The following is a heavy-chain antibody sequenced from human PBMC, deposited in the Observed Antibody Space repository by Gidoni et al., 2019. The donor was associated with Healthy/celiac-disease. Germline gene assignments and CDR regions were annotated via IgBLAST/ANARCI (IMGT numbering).Heavy chain of an antibody. CDR1: GYAISRGDY. CDR2: IYHSAST. Sequence: QVQLQESGQGLVKPSETLSLTCTVSGYAISRGDYWGWIRQPPGKGLEWIGNIYHSASTYYPPSLQSRVTISVDTSKNQFSLKLISVTAADTAVYSCARDKSGYTYGYRYGMDVWGQGTTVTVSS. V-gene: IGHV4-38-2*02. D-gene: IGHD5-18*01. CDR3: ARDKSGYTYGYRYGMDV. J-gene: IGHJ6*02.